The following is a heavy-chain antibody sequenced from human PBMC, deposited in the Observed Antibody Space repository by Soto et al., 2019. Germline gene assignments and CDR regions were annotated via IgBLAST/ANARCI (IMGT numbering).Heavy chain of an antibody. Sequence: EVQLVESGGGLVQPGRSLRLSCAASGFTFDDYAMHWVRQAPGKGLEWVSGISWNSGSIGYADSVKGRFTISRDNAKNSLYLQMNSLRAEDTALYYCAKEIRGGRDFWDSYGMDVWGQGTTVTVSS. V-gene: IGHV3-9*01. CDR2: ISWNSGSI. CDR3: AKEIRGGRDFWDSYGMDV. J-gene: IGHJ6*02. CDR1: GFTFDDYA. D-gene: IGHD3-3*01.